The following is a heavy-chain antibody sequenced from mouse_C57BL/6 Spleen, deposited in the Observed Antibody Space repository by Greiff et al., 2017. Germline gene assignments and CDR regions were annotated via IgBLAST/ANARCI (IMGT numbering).Heavy chain of an antibody. CDR2: IDPETGGT. V-gene: IGHV1-15*01. CDR1: GYTFTDYE. J-gene: IGHJ3*01. D-gene: IGHD1-1*01. CDR3: TRLYAEAY. Sequence: QVQLQQSGAELVRPGASVTLSCKASGYTFTDYEMHWVKQTPVHGLEWIGAIDPETGGTAYNQKFKGKAILTADKSSSTAFMELRSLTSEDSAVYYCTRLYAEAYWGQGTLVTVSA.